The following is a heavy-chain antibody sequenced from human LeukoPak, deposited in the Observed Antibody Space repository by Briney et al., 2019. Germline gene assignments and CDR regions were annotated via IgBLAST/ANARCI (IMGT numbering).Heavy chain of an antibody. D-gene: IGHD5-24*01. CDR2: INHSGGT. CDR3: ARESNSPLDY. J-gene: IGHJ4*02. Sequence: PSETLSLTCAVYGGSFSGYYWSWIRQPPGKGLEWIGEINHSGGTNYNPSLKSRVTISVDTSKNQFSLKLSSVTAADTAVYYCARESNSPLDYWGQGTLVTVSS. V-gene: IGHV4-34*01. CDR1: GGSFSGYY.